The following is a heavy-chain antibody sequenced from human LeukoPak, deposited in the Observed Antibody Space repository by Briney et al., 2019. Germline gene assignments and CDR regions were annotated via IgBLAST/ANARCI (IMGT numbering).Heavy chain of an antibody. CDR1: GYTFTIYD. CDR3: ARGYPGYYYYYYMDV. Sequence: ASVTVSCKASGYTFTIYDINWVRQAPGQGLEWMGWMNPNSGNTGYAQKFQGRVTMTRNTSISTAYMELSSLRSEDTAVYYCARGYPGYYYYYYMDVWGKGTTVTVSS. J-gene: IGHJ6*03. CDR2: MNPNSGNT. D-gene: IGHD1-14*01. V-gene: IGHV1-8*01.